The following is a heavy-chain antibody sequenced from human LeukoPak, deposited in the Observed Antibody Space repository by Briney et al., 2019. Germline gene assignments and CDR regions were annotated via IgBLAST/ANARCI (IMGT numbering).Heavy chain of an antibody. CDR2: IYYSGST. J-gene: IGHJ3*02. V-gene: IGHV4-39*07. CDR1: GGSISSSSYY. D-gene: IGHD4-11*01. CDR3: ARTTTRAVTRLQDAFDI. Sequence: PSETLSLTCTVSGGSISSSSYYWGWIRQPPGKGLEWIGSIYYSGSTYYNPSLKSRVTISVDTSKNQFSLKLSSVTAADTAVYYCARTTTRAVTRLQDAFDIWGQGTMVTVSS.